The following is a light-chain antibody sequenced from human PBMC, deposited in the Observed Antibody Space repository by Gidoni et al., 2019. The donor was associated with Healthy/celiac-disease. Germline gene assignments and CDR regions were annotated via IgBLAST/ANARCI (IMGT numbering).Light chain of an antibody. CDR3: QQYYSTPRT. V-gene: IGKV4-1*01. CDR2: WAS. CDR1: QSLLYSSNHRNY. Sequence: DIVLTQSPDSLAVSRGERATIHCKSSQSLLYSSNHRNYLAWYQQKPGQPPKLLIYWASTRESGVPDRFSGSGSGTDFTLTISSLQAEDVAVYYCQQYYSTPRTFGEGTKVEIK. J-gene: IGKJ4*01.